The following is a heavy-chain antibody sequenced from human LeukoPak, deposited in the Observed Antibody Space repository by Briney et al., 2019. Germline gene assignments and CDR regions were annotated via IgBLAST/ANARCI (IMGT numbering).Heavy chain of an antibody. V-gene: IGHV3-7*03. CDR2: INQDGTDK. CDR1: GFTFSGRW. Sequence: PGGSLRLSCAASGFTFSGRWMSWLRQAPGKGLEWVANINQDGTDKYYVDSVKGRFTISRDNAKNSLYLQMSSLRAEDTAVYYCAKGDSSSWLFDYWGQGTLVTVSS. CDR3: AKGDSSSWLFDY. J-gene: IGHJ4*02. D-gene: IGHD6-13*01.